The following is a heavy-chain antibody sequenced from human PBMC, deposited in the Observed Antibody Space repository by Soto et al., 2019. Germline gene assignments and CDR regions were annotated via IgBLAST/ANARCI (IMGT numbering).Heavy chain of an antibody. D-gene: IGHD3-3*01. V-gene: IGHV3-30-3*01. CDR3: ARGVNYDFWNDYYYGMDV. J-gene: IGHJ6*02. CDR1: GFTFSSYA. CDR2: ISYDGSNK. Sequence: GGSLILSCAASGFTFSSYAMHWVRQAPGKGLEWVAVISYDGSNKYYADSVKGRFTISRDNSKNTLYLQMNSLRAEDTAVYYCARGVNYDFWNDYYYGMDVWGQGTTVTVSS.